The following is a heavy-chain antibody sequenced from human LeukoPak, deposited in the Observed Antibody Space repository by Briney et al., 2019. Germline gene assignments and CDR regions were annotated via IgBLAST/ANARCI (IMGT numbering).Heavy chain of an antibody. J-gene: IGHJ6*03. Sequence: ASVKVSCKASGGTFSSYAISWVRQAPGQGLEWMGWINPNSGGTNYAQKFQGRVTMTRDTSISTAYMELSRLRSDDTAVYYCAVTTMTTVISANYMDVWGKGTTVTVSS. CDR1: GGTFSSYA. CDR3: AVTTMTTVISANYMDV. CDR2: INPNSGGT. V-gene: IGHV1-2*02. D-gene: IGHD4-17*01.